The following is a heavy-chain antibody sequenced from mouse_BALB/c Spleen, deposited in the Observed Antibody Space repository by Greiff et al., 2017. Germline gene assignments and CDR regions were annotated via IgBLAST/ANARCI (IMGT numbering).Heavy chain of an antibody. D-gene: IGHD2-4*01. Sequence: EVQLQQSGTVLARPGASVKMSCKASGYSFTSYWMHWVKQRPGQGLEWIGAIYPGNSDTSYNQKFKGKAKLTAVTSASTAYMELSSLTNEDSAVYYCTRLGYDYDAWFAYWGQGTLVTVSA. J-gene: IGHJ3*01. CDR1: GYSFTSYW. V-gene: IGHV1-5*01. CDR3: TRLGYDYDAWFAY. CDR2: IYPGNSDT.